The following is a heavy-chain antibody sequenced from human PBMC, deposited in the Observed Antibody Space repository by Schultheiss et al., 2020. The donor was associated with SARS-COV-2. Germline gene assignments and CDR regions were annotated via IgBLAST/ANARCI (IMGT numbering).Heavy chain of an antibody. CDR2: INPNSGGT. CDR3: ARPSYSSSFDFDY. Sequence: ASVKVSCKASGYTFTGYYMHWVRQAPGQGLEWMGWINPNSGGTNYAQKFQGRVTMTRDTSTSTVYMELSSLRSEDTAVYYCARPSYSSSFDFDYWGQGTLVTVSS. V-gene: IGHV1-2*02. CDR1: GYTFTGYY. J-gene: IGHJ4*02. D-gene: IGHD6-13*01.